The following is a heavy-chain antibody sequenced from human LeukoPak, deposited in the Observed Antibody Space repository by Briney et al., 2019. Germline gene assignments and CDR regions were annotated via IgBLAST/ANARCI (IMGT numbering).Heavy chain of an antibody. Sequence: ASVKVSCKASGGTFSSYAISWVRQAPGQGLEWMGWINPNSGGTNYAQKFQGRVTMTRDTSISTAYMELSRLRSDDTAVYYCARSGGGREIGEYYYGSGSYYYYWGQGTLVTVSS. J-gene: IGHJ4*02. CDR3: ARSGGGREIGEYYYGSGSYYYY. CDR2: INPNSGGT. CDR1: GGTFSSYA. D-gene: IGHD3-10*01. V-gene: IGHV1-2*02.